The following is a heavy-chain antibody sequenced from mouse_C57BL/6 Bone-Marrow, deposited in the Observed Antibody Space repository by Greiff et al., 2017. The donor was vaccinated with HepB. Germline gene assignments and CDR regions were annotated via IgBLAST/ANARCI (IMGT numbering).Heavy chain of an antibody. CDR1: GYSITSGYY. CDR2: ISYDGSN. V-gene: IGHV3-6*01. CDR3: ARDYYGSSTWFAY. D-gene: IGHD1-1*01. Sequence: ELGPGLVKPSQSLSLTCSVTGYSITSGYYWNWIRQFPGNKLEWMGYISYDGSNNYNPSLKNRISITRDTSKNQFFLKLNSVTTEDTATYYCARDYYGSSTWFAYWGQGTLVTVSA. J-gene: IGHJ3*01.